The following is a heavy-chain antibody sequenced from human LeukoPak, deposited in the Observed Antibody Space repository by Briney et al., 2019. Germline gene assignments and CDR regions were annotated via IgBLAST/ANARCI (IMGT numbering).Heavy chain of an antibody. V-gene: IGHV4-39*07. Sequence: SETLSLTCTVSGGSISSSSYYWGWIRQPPGKGLEWIGSIYYSGSTYYNPSLKSRVTISVDTSKNQFSLKLSSVTAADTAVYYCARVKSSWYSMNYFDYWGQGTLVTVSS. CDR3: ARVKSSWYSMNYFDY. CDR2: IYYSGST. J-gene: IGHJ4*02. D-gene: IGHD6-13*01. CDR1: GGSISSSSYY.